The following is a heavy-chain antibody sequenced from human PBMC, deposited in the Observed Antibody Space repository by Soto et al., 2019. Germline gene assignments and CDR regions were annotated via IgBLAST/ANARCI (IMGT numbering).Heavy chain of an antibody. V-gene: IGHV4-30-4*01. J-gene: IGHJ5*01. CDR2: VFYSVST. CDR1: GGSINSADNY. D-gene: IGHD2-15*01. CDR3: AGRFCSRGSCDWIDP. Sequence: TFAVTYTVSGGSINSADNYWSWIRQPPVKGLEWIGYVFYSVSTSYNPSLRSRVTMSLDPSRNLFSLKLNSVTATDTAVYYCAGRFCSRGSCDWIDPWGQGTLV.